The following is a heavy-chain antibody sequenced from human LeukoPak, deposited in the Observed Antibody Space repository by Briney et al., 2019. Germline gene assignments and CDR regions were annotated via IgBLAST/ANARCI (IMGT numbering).Heavy chain of an antibody. Sequence: PGGSLRLSCAASGFTVSSNYMSWVRQAPGKGLEWVSVIYSGGSTYYADSVKGRFTISRDNSKNTLYLQMNSLRSEDTAVYYCATDRVVKAFAATQGFDYWGQGTLVTVSS. CDR3: ATDRVVKAFAATQGFDY. CDR1: GFTVSSNY. D-gene: IGHD2-15*01. CDR2: IYSGGST. J-gene: IGHJ4*02. V-gene: IGHV3-53*05.